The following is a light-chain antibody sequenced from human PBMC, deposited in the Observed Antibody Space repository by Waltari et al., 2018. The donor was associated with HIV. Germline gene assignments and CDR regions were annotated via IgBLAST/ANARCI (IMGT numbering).Light chain of an antibody. J-gene: IGLJ2*01. CDR1: SSDVGGYNY. Sequence: QSALTQPASVSGSPGQSITISCTGTSSDVGGYNYVSWYPRHPGKVPNLTIYEFRNLPSGVSTLFLGSKSGNPASLTIFVLPAEDEAYYYFSSYTSSSTVVFGGGTKLTVL. CDR2: EFR. V-gene: IGLV2-14*01. CDR3: SSYTSSSTVV.